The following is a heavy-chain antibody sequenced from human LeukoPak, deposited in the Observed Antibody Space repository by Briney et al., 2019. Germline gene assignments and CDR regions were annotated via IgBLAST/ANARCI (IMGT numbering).Heavy chain of an antibody. CDR3: ARDQGRGYNVFDY. CDR2: INPNSGGT. J-gene: IGHJ4*02. CDR1: GYTFTGYY. D-gene: IGHD5-24*01. V-gene: IGHV1-2*02. Sequence: GASVKVSCKASGYTFTGYYMHWVRQAPGQGLEWMGWINPNSGGTNYAQKFQGRVTMTRDTSISTAYMELSRLRSDDTAVYYCARDQGRGYNVFDYWGQGTLVTVSS.